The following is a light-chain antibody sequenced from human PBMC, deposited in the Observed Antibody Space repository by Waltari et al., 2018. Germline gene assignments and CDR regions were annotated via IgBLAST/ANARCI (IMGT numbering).Light chain of an antibody. CDR2: LGS. Sequence: DIVMTQSPLSLPVTPGEPASISCRSSQSLLHSNGYNYLDWYLQKPGQSPQLLIYLGSNRASGVPDRFSGSGSGTDFTLNISRVEAEDVGVYYCMQILQPARTFGQGTRLEIK. CDR3: MQILQPART. CDR1: QSLLHSNGYNY. J-gene: IGKJ2*01. V-gene: IGKV2-28*01.